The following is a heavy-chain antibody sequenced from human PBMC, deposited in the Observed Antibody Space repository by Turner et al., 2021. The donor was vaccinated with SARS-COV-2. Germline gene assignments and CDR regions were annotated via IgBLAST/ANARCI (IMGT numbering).Heavy chain of an antibody. J-gene: IGHJ4*02. CDR1: GFTFSSYA. CDR2: ISGSGGST. CDR3: AKADRVMIVVVITLFDY. V-gene: IGHV3-23*01. Sequence: EVQLLESGGGLLQPGGSLRLSCAASGFTFSSYAMSWVRQAPGKGLEWVSAISGSGGSTYYADSVKGRFTISRDNSKNTLYLQMNSLRAEDTAVYYCAKADRVMIVVVITLFDYWGQGTLVTVSS. D-gene: IGHD3-22*01.